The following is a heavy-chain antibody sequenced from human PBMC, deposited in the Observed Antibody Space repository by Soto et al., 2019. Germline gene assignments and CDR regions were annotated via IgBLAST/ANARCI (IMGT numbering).Heavy chain of an antibody. Sequence: SVKVSCKASGGTFSSYAISWVRQAPGQGLEWMGGIIPIFGTANYAQKFQGRVTITADESTSTAYMELSSLRSEDTAVYYCARDGGSSSSHYYYGMDVWGQGXTVTVYS. CDR1: GGTFSSYA. J-gene: IGHJ6*02. V-gene: IGHV1-69*13. CDR3: ARDGGSSSSHYYYGMDV. CDR2: IIPIFGTA. D-gene: IGHD6-6*01.